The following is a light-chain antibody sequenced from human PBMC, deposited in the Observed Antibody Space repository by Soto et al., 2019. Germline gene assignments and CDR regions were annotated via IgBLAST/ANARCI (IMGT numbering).Light chain of an antibody. CDR3: SSYTSSSTPYV. V-gene: IGLV2-14*01. CDR2: EVS. CDR1: RSDVGAYNY. Sequence: QSALTQPASVSGSPGQSITISCTGTRSDVGAYNYVSWYQQQPGKAPKLMIYEVSNRPSGVSNRFSGSKSGNTASLTISGLQAEDDADYYCSSYTSSSTPYVFGTGTKVTVL. J-gene: IGLJ1*01.